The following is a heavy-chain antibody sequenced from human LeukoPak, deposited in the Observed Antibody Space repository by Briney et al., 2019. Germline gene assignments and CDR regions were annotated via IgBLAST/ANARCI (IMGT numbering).Heavy chain of an antibody. J-gene: IGHJ4*02. D-gene: IGHD3-10*01. V-gene: IGHV3-64D*06. CDR2: ISSNGGST. CDR3: VKGQYYYGSGSYYTH. CDR1: GFTFSSYA. Sequence: GGSLRLSCSAFGFTFSSYAMHWVRQAPGKGLEYVSVISSNGGSTYYADSVKGRFTISRGNSKNTLYLQMSSLRAEDTAVYYCVKGQYYYGSGSYYTHWGQGTLVTVSS.